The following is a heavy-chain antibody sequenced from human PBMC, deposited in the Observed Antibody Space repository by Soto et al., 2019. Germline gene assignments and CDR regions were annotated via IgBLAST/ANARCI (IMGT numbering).Heavy chain of an antibody. D-gene: IGHD5-12*01. V-gene: IGHV3-23*01. Sequence: PGGSLRLSCAASGFTFSSYAMTWVRQAPGRGLEWVSAISGSGDGAATYYADSVKGRFTISRDNSKNTLYLQMNSLRAADTALYYCVNNLRGCRGYGGFDHWGQGTLVTVSS. CDR3: VNNLRGCRGYGGFDH. CDR2: ISGSGDGAAT. CDR1: GFTFSSYA. J-gene: IGHJ4*02.